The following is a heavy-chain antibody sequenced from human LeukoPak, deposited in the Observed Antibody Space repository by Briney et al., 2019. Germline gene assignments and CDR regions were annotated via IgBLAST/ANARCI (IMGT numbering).Heavy chain of an antibody. V-gene: IGHV1-8*01. Sequence: ASVKVSCKASGYTFTSYDINWVRQATGQGLEWMGWMNPNSGNTGYAQKFQGRVTMTRNTSISTAYMELSSLRSEDTAVYYCARVHSTYIAARLCLGYWGQGTLVTVSS. CDR1: GYTFTSYD. J-gene: IGHJ4*02. D-gene: IGHD6-6*01. CDR3: ARVHSTYIAARLCLGY. CDR2: MNPNSGNT.